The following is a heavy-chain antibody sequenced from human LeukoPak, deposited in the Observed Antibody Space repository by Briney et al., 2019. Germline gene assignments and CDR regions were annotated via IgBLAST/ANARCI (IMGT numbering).Heavy chain of an antibody. CDR2: INHSGST. D-gene: IGHD2-15*01. CDR1: GGSFSGYY. V-gene: IGHV4-34*01. J-gene: IGHJ4*02. CDR3: ARVGGYCSGGSCYSNFDY. Sequence: SETLSLTCAVYGGSFSGYYWSWIRQPPGKGLEWIGEINHSGSTNYNPSLKSRVTISVDTSKNQFSLKLSSVTAADTAVYYCARVGGYCSGGSCYSNFDYWGQGTLVTVSS.